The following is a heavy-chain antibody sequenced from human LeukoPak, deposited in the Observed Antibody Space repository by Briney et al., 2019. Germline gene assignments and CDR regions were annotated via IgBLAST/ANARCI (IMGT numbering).Heavy chain of an antibody. D-gene: IGHD3-22*01. CDR1: GFTFRDYS. Sequence: GESLRLSCAAAGFTFRDYSMNWVRQAPGKGLGWVSYISTSGNYIYYADSVKGRFTISRDNAKNSLYLEMHSLRAEDTALYYCARGAYNSGGPHDNWGQGTLVTVSS. J-gene: IGHJ4*02. V-gene: IGHV3-21*01. CDR3: ARGAYNSGGPHDN. CDR2: ISTSGNYI.